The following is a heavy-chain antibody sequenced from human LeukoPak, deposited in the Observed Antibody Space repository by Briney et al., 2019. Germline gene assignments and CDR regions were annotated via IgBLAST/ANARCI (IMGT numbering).Heavy chain of an antibody. J-gene: IGHJ4*02. V-gene: IGHV4-61*05. D-gene: IGHD3-22*01. Sequence: SETLSLTCTVSGGSISSSTSYWGWIRQPPGKGLEWIGYIYYSGSTNYNPSLKSRVTISVDTSKNQFSLKLSSVTAADTAVYYCARYLYDSSGYYIQYYFDYWGQGTLVTVSS. CDR1: GGSISSSTSY. CDR2: IYYSGST. CDR3: ARYLYDSSGYYIQYYFDY.